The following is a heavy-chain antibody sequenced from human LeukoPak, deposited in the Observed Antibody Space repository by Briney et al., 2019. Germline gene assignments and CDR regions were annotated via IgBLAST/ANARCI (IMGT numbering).Heavy chain of an antibody. J-gene: IGHJ3*02. Sequence: GGSLRLSCAASKFSFSDYYMSWIRQAPGKGLEWVSYISTSGSTKYYADSVKGRFTISRDNAKNSLYLQMNSLRAEDTAVSYCVLYGDYESPDGFDIWGQGTMVTVSS. CDR3: VLYGDYESPDGFDI. D-gene: IGHD4-17*01. CDR1: KFSFSDYY. CDR2: ISTSGSTK. V-gene: IGHV3-11*01.